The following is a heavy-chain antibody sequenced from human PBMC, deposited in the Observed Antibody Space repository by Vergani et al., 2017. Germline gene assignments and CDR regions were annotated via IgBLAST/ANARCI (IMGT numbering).Heavy chain of an antibody. CDR2: INPNSGGT. CDR1: GYTFTGYY. V-gene: IGHV1-2*02. J-gene: IGHJ6*03. CDR3: ARSPAAMEGSYYYYYYMDV. Sequence: QVQLVQSGAEVKKPGASVKVSCKASGYTFTGYYMHWVRQAPGQGLEWMGWINPNSGGTNYAQKFQGRVTMTRDTSTSTAYMELSRLRSDDTAVYYCARSPAAMEGSYYYYYYMDVWGKGTTVTVSS. D-gene: IGHD2-2*01.